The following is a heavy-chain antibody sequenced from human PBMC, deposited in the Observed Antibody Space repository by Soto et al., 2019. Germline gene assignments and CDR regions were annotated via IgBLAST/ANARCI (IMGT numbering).Heavy chain of an antibody. Sequence: EVQLLESGGDLVQRGGSLRLSCAASGFTFSGYGMSWVRQAPGKGLEWVSSITSSGSNTYYVDSVKGRFTISRDNSKNTVYRQMNSLTVEDTAVYYCAKVQGRVAAALDYWGQGTLVTVSS. V-gene: IGHV3-23*05. CDR2: ITSSGSNT. CDR1: GFTFSGYG. J-gene: IGHJ4*02. CDR3: AKVQGRVAAALDY. D-gene: IGHD6-13*01.